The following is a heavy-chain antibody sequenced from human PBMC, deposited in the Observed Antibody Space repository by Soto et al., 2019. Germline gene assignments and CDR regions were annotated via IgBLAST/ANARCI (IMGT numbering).Heavy chain of an antibody. J-gene: IGHJ4*02. CDR3: EGESGENWSYEAY. D-gene: IGHD1-7*01. CDR2: ISTTGNT. CDR1: GDTITSFS. Sequence: SETLSLPCTVSGDTITSFSWNWIRQSAGKGLEWIGRISTTGNTHYNPSLESRVTMSLDTSKNQFSLKLTSVTAADTAVYYCEGESGENWSYEAYWGQGTLVTVSS. V-gene: IGHV4-4*07.